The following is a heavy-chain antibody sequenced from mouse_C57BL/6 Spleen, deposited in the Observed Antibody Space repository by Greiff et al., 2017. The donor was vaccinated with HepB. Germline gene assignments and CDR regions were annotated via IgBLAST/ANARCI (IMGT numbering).Heavy chain of an antibody. CDR2: ISNGGGST. J-gene: IGHJ4*01. V-gene: IGHV5-12*01. CDR1: GFTFSDYY. CDR3: ARVGYYAMDY. Sequence: EVMLVESGGGLVQPGGSLKLSCAASGFTFSDYYMYWVRQTPEKRLEWVAYISNGGGSTYYPDTVKGRFTISRDNAKNTLYLQMSRLKSEDTAMYYCARVGYYAMDYWGQGTSVTVSS.